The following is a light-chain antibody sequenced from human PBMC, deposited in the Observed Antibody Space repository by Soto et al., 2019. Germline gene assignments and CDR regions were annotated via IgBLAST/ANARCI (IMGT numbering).Light chain of an antibody. V-gene: IGLV2-11*01. CDR2: DVS. J-gene: IGLJ1*01. Sequence: SVLTQPRSVSGSPGQSVTISCTGTSSDVGGYHYVSWYQQHPGKAPTLMIYDVSKRPSGVPDRFSGSKSGNTASLTISGLQAEDEADYYCCSYAGSYSYVFGTGTKLTVL. CDR3: CSYAGSYSYV. CDR1: SSDVGGYHY.